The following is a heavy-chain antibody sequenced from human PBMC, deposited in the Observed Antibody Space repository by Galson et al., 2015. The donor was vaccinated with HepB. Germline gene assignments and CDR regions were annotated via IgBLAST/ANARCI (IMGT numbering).Heavy chain of an antibody. D-gene: IGHD5-24*01. CDR3: ARCKWGDGYNPFDY. V-gene: IGHV3-74*01. Sequence: SLRLSCAASGFTFNSYWMYWVRQAPGKGLVWVSRINNNGISTSYADSVKGRFTISRDNAKDTLYLQMDSLRAEDTAVYYCARCKWGDGYNPFDYWGQGTLVTVSS. CDR2: INNNGIST. J-gene: IGHJ4*02. CDR1: GFTFNSYW.